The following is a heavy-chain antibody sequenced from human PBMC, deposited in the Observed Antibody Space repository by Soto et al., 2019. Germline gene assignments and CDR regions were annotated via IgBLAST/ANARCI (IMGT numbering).Heavy chain of an antibody. V-gene: IGHV4-59*11. Sequence: SETXSLTCTISGASISSLYWSWVRQPPGKGLEWIGYIHYSGSTNYNPSLKSRVTILVDTSKNQFSLRLSSVTAADTAVYYCARGGWYMDVWGQGTTVTV. CDR1: GASISSLY. CDR2: IHYSGST. CDR3: ARGGWYMDV. D-gene: IGHD2-15*01. J-gene: IGHJ6*02.